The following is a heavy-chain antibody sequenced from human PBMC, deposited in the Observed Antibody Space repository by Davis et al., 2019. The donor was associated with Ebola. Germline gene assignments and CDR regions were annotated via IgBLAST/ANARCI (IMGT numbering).Heavy chain of an antibody. J-gene: IGHJ3*02. Sequence: SVKVSCKASGGTFSSYTISWVRQAPGQGLEWMGRIIPILGIANYAQKFQGRVTITADKSTSTAYMELSSLRSEDTAVYYCAEDSMDSSGVGAFDIWGQGTMVTVSS. V-gene: IGHV1-69*02. CDR2: IIPILGIA. CDR3: AEDSMDSSGVGAFDI. CDR1: GGTFSSYT. D-gene: IGHD3-22*01.